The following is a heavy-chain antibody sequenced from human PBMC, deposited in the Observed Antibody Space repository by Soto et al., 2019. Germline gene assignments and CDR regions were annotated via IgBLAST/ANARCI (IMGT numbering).Heavy chain of an antibody. CDR3: AKREVVPAAISYCYYGMDV. J-gene: IGHJ6*02. CDR1: GFTFSSYA. CDR2: ISGSGGST. D-gene: IGHD2-2*01. Sequence: AGGSLRLSCAASGFTFSSYAMSWVRQAPGKGLEWVSAISGSGGSTYYADSVKGRFTISRDNSKNTLYLQMNSLRAEDTAVYYCAKREVVPAAISYCYYGMDVWGQGTTVTVSS. V-gene: IGHV3-23*01.